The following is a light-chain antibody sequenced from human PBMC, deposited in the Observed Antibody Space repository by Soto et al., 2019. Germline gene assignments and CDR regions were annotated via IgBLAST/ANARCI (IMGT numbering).Light chain of an antibody. J-gene: IGKJ5*01. Sequence: EVVLTHSPVTLSLSPGERATLSCRASQSFRGLLAWYQQKPGQAPKLLIYDAYNRASGIPSRFSGSGSGTDFTLTISSLEPEDSAVYYCQQSYMWRITFGLGTRLEIK. V-gene: IGKV3-11*01. CDR1: QSFRGL. CDR3: QQSYMWRIT. CDR2: DAY.